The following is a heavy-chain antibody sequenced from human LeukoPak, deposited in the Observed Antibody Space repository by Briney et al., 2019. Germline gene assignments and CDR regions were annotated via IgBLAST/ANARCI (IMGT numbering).Heavy chain of an antibody. CDR2: IIPIFGTA. J-gene: IGHJ4*02. V-gene: IGHV1-69*06. D-gene: IGHD1-14*01. CDR1: GGTFSSYA. CDR3: AREAANRYYFDY. Sequence: GASVKVSCKASGGTFSSYAISWVRQAPGQGLEWMGGIIPIFGTANYAQKFQGRVTITADKSTSTAYMELSSLRSEDTAVYYCAREAANRYYFDYWGQGTLVTVSS.